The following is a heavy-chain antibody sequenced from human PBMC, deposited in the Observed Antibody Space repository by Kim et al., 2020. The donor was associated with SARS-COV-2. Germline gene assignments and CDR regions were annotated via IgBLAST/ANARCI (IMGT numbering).Heavy chain of an antibody. CDR2: IRSKAYGGTT. CDR3: TRVGGIRFLEWLLPLGN. D-gene: IGHD3-3*01. Sequence: GGSLRLSCTASGFTFGDYAMSWFRQAPGKGLEWVGFIRSKAYGGTTEYAASVKGRFTISRDDSKSIAYLQMNSLKTEDTAVYYCTRVGGIRFLEWLLPLGNWGQGTLVTVSS. J-gene: IGHJ4*02. V-gene: IGHV3-49*03. CDR1: GFTFGDYA.